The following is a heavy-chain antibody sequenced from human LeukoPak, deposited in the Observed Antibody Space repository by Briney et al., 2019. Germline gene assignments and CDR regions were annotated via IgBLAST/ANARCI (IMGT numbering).Heavy chain of an antibody. CDR1: GGSFSGYY. CDR3: AGGVRGSGYYLSFDY. V-gene: IGHV4-34*01. J-gene: IGHJ4*02. CDR2: INHSGST. D-gene: IGHD3-3*01. Sequence: PSETLSLTCAVYGGSFSGYYWSWIRQPPGKGLEWIGEINHSGSTNYNPSLKSRVTISVDTSKNQFSLKLSSVTAADTAVYYCAGGVRGSGYYLSFDYWGQGTLVTVSS.